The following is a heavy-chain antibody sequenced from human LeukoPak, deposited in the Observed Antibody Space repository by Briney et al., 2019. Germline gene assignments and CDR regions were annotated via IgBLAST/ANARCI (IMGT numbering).Heavy chain of an antibody. CDR3: ACLIVGATRSFDY. D-gene: IGHD1-26*01. CDR1: GFTFSSYE. CDR2: ISSSGSTI. Sequence: GGSLRLSCAASGFTFSSYEMNWVRQAPGKGLEWVSYISSSGSTIYYADSVKGRFTISRDNAKNSLYLQMNSLRPGATAVYYCACLIVGATRSFDYWGRGTLVTAS. J-gene: IGHJ4*02. V-gene: IGHV3-48*03.